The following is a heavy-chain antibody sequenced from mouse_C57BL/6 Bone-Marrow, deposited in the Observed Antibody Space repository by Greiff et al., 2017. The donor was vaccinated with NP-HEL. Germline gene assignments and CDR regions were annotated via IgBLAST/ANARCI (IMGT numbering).Heavy chain of an antibody. D-gene: IGHD2-14*01. CDR3: TKGVPNCYFDV. CDR2: IDPENGDT. V-gene: IGHV14-4*01. CDR1: GFNIKDDY. Sequence: VQLQQSGAELVRPGASVKLSCTASGFNIKDDYMHWVKQRPEQGLEWIGGIDPENGDTEYASKFQGKATITADTSSNTAYLQLSSLTSEDTAVYYCTKGVPNCYFDVWGTGTTVTVSS. J-gene: IGHJ1*03.